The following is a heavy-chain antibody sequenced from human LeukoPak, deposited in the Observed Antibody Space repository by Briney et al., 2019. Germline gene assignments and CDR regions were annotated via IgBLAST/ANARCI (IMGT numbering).Heavy chain of an antibody. Sequence: ASVKVSCKASGYTFTSYAMHWVRQAPGQRLEWMGWINAGNGNTKYSQKFQGRVTITRDTSASTAYMELSSLRSEDTAVYYCARVSWQQLVLDPWGQGTLVTVSS. CDR2: INAGNGNT. J-gene: IGHJ5*02. D-gene: IGHD6-13*01. CDR1: GYTFTSYA. V-gene: IGHV1-3*01. CDR3: ARVSWQQLVLDP.